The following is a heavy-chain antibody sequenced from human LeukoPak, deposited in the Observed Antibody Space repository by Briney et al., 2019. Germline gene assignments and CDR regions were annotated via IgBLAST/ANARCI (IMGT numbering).Heavy chain of an antibody. J-gene: IGHJ4*02. D-gene: IGHD1-1*01. Sequence: GGSLRLSCAASGFTFSDYYMSWIRQAPGKGREGVAYISSSGSTIYYAHSVKGRFTISRDNAKNSIYLQMNSLRAEDTAVYYCAREIISIPNYYFDYWGQGTLVTVSS. CDR2: ISSSGSTI. CDR1: GFTFSDYY. CDR3: AREIISIPNYYFDY. V-gene: IGHV3-11*01.